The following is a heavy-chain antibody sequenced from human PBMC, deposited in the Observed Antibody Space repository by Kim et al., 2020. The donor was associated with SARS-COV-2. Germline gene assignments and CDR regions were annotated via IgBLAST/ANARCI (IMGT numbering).Heavy chain of an antibody. CDR2: VYYTGST. V-gene: IGHV4-59*01. CDR3: AREDVAASVFDV. Sequence: SETLSLTCNISGGSLGTYYWTWIRQPPGKGLEWIGYVYYTGSTHYNPSLKTRLTMSVDTSKNEISLTLTSVSVADTAVYYCAREDVAASVFDVWGQGTLVSVSS. D-gene: IGHD3-16*01. CDR1: GGSLGTYY. J-gene: IGHJ4*02.